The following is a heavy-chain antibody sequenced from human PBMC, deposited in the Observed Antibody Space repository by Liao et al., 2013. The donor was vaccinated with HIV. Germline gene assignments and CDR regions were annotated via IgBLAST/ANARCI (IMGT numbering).Heavy chain of an antibody. CDR1: GGTFSGYY. CDR2: INHSGST. CDR3: ARWGIVATISDAFDF. D-gene: IGHD5-12*01. J-gene: IGHJ3*01. Sequence: QVQLHQWGAGLLKPSETLSLTCAVYGGTFSGYYWTWIRQPPGKGLEWIGEINHSGSTNYNPSLKSRVTISVDTSKNQFSLRLTSVTAADTAVYYCARWGIVATISDAFDFWGQGTMVTISS. V-gene: IGHV4-34*01.